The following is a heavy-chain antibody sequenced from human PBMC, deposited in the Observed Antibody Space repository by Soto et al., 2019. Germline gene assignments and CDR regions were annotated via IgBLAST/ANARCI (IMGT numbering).Heavy chain of an antibody. D-gene: IGHD3-10*01. CDR3: SRGPFRPSAMDV. J-gene: IGHJ6*02. V-gene: IGHV1-69*10. CDR1: GDNFKKNV. Sequence: SVKVSCKTSGDNFKKNVFTWVRQAPGQGLEWMGGTIPALGKTHYIEKFQGRVTMTVDDATRTVYMEMRDLTSEDTAIYYCSRGPFRPSAMDVWGQGTTVTVSS. CDR2: TIPALGKT.